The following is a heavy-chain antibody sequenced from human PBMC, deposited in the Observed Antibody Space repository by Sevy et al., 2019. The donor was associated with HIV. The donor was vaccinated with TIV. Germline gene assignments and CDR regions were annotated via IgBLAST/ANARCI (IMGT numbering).Heavy chain of an antibody. CDR2: IYDSGHT. CDR1: GGSFSTYS. Sequence: SQTLSLTCTVSGGSFSTYSWNWIRQSPGKGLEWIGYIYDSGHTNYNPSLKSRVTISVDTSKNQFSLKLNSVTAADTVVYYCAREKGTVTILSAFDIWGQGTRVTVSS. V-gene: IGHV4-59*01. D-gene: IGHD4-17*01. J-gene: IGHJ3*02. CDR3: AREKGTVTILSAFDI.